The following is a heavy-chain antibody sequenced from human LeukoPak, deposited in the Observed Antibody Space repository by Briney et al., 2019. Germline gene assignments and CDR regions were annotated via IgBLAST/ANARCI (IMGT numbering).Heavy chain of an antibody. Sequence: GGSLRLSCAASGFTFSSYGMHWVRQAPGKGLEWVAFIRYDGSNKYYADSVKGRFTISRDNSKSTLYLQMNSLRAEDTAVYYCAKDPEGLLWFGEPQSYMDVWGKGTTVTVSS. J-gene: IGHJ6*03. CDR2: IRYDGSNK. D-gene: IGHD3-10*01. CDR1: GFTFSSYG. V-gene: IGHV3-30*02. CDR3: AKDPEGLLWFGEPQSYMDV.